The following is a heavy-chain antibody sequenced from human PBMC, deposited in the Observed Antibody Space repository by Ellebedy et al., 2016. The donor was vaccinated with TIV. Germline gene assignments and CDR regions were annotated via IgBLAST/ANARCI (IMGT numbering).Heavy chain of an antibody. J-gene: IGHJ5*02. CDR3: AGGDIATTPAGERNWFDP. CDR2: IYHSGTT. CDR1: SASMSNGNYY. D-gene: IGHD3-16*01. V-gene: IGHV4-39*07. Sequence: SETLSLTCSVSSASMSNGNYYWGWIRQSPGKGLEWIGNIYHSGTTSYNPSLKSRITISVDRAKSQFSLRLTSVTAADTAVYYCAGGDIATTPAGERNWFDPWGQGILVTVS.